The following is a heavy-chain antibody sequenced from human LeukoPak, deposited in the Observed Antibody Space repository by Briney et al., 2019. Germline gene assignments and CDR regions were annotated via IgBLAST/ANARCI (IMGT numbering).Heavy chain of an antibody. Sequence: GGSLRFSYAASGFTVSSNYMSWVRQAPGKGLEWVSVIYSGGSTYYADSVKGRFTISRHNSKNTLYLQMNSLRAEDTAVYYCASTYSSSWATFDYWGQGTLVTVSS. CDR1: GFTVSSNY. J-gene: IGHJ4*02. CDR3: ASTYSSSWATFDY. V-gene: IGHV3-53*04. CDR2: IYSGGST. D-gene: IGHD6-13*01.